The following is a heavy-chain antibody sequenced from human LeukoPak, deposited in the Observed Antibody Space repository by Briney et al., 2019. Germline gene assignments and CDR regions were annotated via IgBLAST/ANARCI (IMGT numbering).Heavy chain of an antibody. CDR2: ITSSSSYI. J-gene: IGHJ3*02. CDR3: ARASGRSILGGGAFDI. D-gene: IGHD1-26*01. V-gene: IGHV3-21*01. Sequence: GGSLRLSCAASGFTFSSYSMNWVRQAPGKGLEWVSSITSSSSYIYYADSVKGRFTICRDNAKNSLYLRMNSLRAEDTAVYYCARASGRSILGGGAFDIWGQGTMVTVSS. CDR1: GFTFSSYS.